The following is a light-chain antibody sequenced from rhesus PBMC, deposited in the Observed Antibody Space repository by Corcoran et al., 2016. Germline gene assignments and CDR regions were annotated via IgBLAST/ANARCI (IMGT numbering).Light chain of an antibody. J-gene: IGKJ2*01. CDR2: YES. CDR1: QNVGST. CDR3: QKYNDWPDS. Sequence: ETVMMQSPATLSLFPGERATLSCRASQNVGSTLAWFQQKPGQAPRLLIYYESTRATGIPDRFSATGSGTVFTLTISSLDPEDAGVYYCQKYNDWPDSFGQGTKVEIK. V-gene: IGKV3-35*02.